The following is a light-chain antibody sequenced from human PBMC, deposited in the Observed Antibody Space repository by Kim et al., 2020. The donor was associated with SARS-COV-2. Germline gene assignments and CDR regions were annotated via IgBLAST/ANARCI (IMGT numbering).Light chain of an antibody. V-gene: IGKV3-20*01. J-gene: IGKJ4*01. CDR2: GSS. Sequence: EIVLTQSPGPLSFSPGERATLTCRASQSVSSSYLAWYHHKPGQAPRLLMYGSSTRATGSPDRFSGSGSVTDFTLTISRLEPDDFAVYYCQQYDRSSLTFGGGTKVDIK. CDR1: QSVSSSY. CDR3: QQYDRSSLT.